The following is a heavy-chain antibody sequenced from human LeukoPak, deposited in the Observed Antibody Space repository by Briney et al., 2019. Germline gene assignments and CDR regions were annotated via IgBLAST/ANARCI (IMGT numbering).Heavy chain of an antibody. CDR1: GGSISSYY. CDR3: ARDYCYYGSGSYICAFDI. V-gene: IGHV4-59*01. D-gene: IGHD3-10*01. CDR2: IYYSGST. J-gene: IGHJ3*02. Sequence: SETLSLTCTVSGGSISSYYWSWIRQPPGRGREGIGYIYYSGSTNYNPSLKSRVTISVDTSKNQFSLKLSSVTAADTAVYYCARDYCYYGSGSYICAFDIWGQGTMVTVSS.